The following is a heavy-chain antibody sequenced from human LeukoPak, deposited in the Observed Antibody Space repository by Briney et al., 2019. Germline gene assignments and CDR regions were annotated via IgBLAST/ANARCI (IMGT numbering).Heavy chain of an antibody. CDR2: ISVYNGNT. V-gene: IGHV1-18*01. D-gene: IGHD6-13*01. CDR1: GYTFSRYG. CDR3: ARESTSWSFEY. J-gene: IGHJ4*02. Sequence: ASVKVSCKPSGYTFSRYGINSGRQAPGQGLEWMGWISVYNGNTDYSQRLQGRITMTADTSTSTAFMELTSLRSDDTAVYFCARESTSWSFEYWGQGTLVTVS.